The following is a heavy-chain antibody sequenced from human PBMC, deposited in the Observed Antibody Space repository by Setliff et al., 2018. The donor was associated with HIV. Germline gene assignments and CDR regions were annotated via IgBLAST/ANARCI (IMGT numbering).Heavy chain of an antibody. D-gene: IGHD4-17*01. CDR3: AKALTTVASPEEY. V-gene: IGHV3-23*01. CDR1: GFAFNFYA. J-gene: IGHJ4*02. CDR2: ISGSGGHS. Sequence: PGESLTISCAASGFAFNFYAMTWVRQAPGKGLEWVSSISGSGGHSVYAASVKGRFTVSRDNSKSTVYLDMVSLTADDTARYFCAKALTTVASPEEYWGQGTVVTVSS.